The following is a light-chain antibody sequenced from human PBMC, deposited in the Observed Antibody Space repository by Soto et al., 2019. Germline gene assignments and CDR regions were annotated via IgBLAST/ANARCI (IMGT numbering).Light chain of an antibody. V-gene: IGKV3-15*01. CDR1: QSVSNA. J-gene: IGKJ1*01. CDR3: QQRSNWPPWT. Sequence: ELVMTQSPGTLSVSPGERATLSCRASQSVSNALAWYQQKPGQAPRLLIYGASTRATGIPARFSGTGSGTEFTLTISSLQSEDFEVYFCQQRSNWPPWTFGQGTKVDIK. CDR2: GAS.